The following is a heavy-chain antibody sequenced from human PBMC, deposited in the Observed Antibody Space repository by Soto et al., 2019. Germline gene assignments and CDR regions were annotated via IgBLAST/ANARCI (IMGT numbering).Heavy chain of an antibody. V-gene: IGHV3-48*02. Sequence: GGSLRLSCAASGLTYSNYAMDWVRQAPEKELEWVAYISASSSSIYYADSVKGRFTISRDNAKNSLYLQMNSLRDEDTAVYYCTRDFTWSEVYWGQGVQVTVSS. CDR2: ISASSSSI. J-gene: IGHJ4*02. CDR1: GLTYSNYA. CDR3: TRDFTWSEVY. D-gene: IGHD3-3*01.